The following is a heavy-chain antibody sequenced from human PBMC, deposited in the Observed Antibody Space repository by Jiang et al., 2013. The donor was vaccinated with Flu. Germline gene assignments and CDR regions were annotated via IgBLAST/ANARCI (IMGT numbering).Heavy chain of an antibody. J-gene: IGHJ6*02. CDR1: GYSISSGDYY. V-gene: IGHV4-30-4*08. Sequence: LVESGPGLVKPSQTLSLTCTVSGYSISSGDYYWSWIRQPPGKGLEWIGYIYYSGSTSSNPSLKSRLSISVDTSKNQFSLKLSSVTAADTAVYYCARDSGDGSGSYRGYLDVWGQGTTVTVSS. D-gene: IGHD3-10*01. CDR3: ARDSGDGSGSYRGYLDV. CDR2: IYYSGST.